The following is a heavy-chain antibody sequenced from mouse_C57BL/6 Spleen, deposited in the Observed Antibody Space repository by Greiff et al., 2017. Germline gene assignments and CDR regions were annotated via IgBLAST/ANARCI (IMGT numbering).Heavy chain of an antibody. D-gene: IGHD1-1*01. V-gene: IGHV1-69*01. CDR1: GYTFTSYW. J-gene: IGHJ1*03. CDR3: ARLDGSSYLWYFDV. Sequence: VQLQQPGAELVMPGASVKLSCKASGYTFTSYWMHWVQQRPGQGLEWIGEIDPSDSYTNYNQKFKGKSTLTVDKSSSTAYMQLSSLTSEDSAVYYCARLDGSSYLWYFDVWGTGTTVTVSS. CDR2: IDPSDSYT.